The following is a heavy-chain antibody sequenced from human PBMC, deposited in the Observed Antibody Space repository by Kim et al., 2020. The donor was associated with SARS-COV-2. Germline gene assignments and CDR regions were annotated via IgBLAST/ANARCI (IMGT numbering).Heavy chain of an antibody. V-gene: IGHV3-66*01. CDR3: ARDFRSFWGVDN. CDR2: LYSGGST. J-gene: IGHJ4*02. CDR1: GFIVSHFS. D-gene: IGHD3-3*01. Sequence: GGSLRLSCAASGFIVSHFSMAWVRQAPGKGLEWVSVLYSGGSTNYADSVKGRFTVSRDTSKNIVYLQMNSLSAGDTAIYYCARDFRSFWGVDNWGQGTLV.